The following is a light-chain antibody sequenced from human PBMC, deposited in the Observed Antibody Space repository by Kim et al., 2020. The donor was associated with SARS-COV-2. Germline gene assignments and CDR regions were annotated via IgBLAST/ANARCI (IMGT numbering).Light chain of an antibody. V-gene: IGKV2-30*01. CDR2: KVS. J-gene: IGKJ2*01. CDR3: MQGTHWPLT. CDR1: QCRVRHGVSTW. Sequence: PSSICGRASQCRVRHGVSTWLAWFQQRPGQAPRRLIYKVSSRDSGVPERFSGSGSGTDFTLTISRVEAEDVGIYYCMQGTHWPLTFGQGTKLEI.